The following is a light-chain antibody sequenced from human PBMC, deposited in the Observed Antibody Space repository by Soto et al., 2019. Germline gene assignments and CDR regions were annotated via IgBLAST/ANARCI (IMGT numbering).Light chain of an antibody. J-gene: IGKJ2*01. CDR2: GAS. V-gene: IGKV3-15*01. Sequence: EIVMTQSPATLSVSPGERATLSCRASQSVSSNLAWYQQKPGQAPRLLIYGASTRATGIPARFSGSGSGTEFTLTISSLQSEYFAVYYCQQDNNWPPRDTFGQGTKLEIK. CDR1: QSVSSN. CDR3: QQDNNWPPRDT.